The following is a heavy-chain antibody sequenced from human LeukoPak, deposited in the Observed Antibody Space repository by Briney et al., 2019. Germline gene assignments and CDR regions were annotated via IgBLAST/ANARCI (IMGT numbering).Heavy chain of an antibody. CDR1: GYSFTSYW. D-gene: IGHD6-13*01. Sequence: GESLKISCKGSGYSFTSYWIGWVRQMPGKGLEWMGIIYPDDSDTRYSPSFQGQVTISADKSISTAYLQWSSLKASDTAMYYCARHRGIAAAGTRGPGDYWGQGTLVTVSS. J-gene: IGHJ4*02. CDR3: ARHRGIAAAGTRGPGDY. V-gene: IGHV5-51*01. CDR2: IYPDDSDT.